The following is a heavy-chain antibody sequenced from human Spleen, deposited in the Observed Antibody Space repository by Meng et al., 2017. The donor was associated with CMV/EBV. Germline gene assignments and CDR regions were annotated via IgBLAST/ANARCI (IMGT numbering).Heavy chain of an antibody. V-gene: IGHV3-53*01. CDR1: GFTVSSSY. CDR3: AREKGYSSSSLYYYYGMDV. J-gene: IGHJ6*02. Sequence: GGSLRLSCAASGFTVSSSYMTWVRQAPGKGLEWVSIIYRGGITYYADSVKGRFTISRDNSKNTLYLQMNSLRAEDTAVYYCAREKGYSSSSLYYYYGMDVWGQGTTVTVSS. CDR2: IYRGGIT. D-gene: IGHD6-6*01.